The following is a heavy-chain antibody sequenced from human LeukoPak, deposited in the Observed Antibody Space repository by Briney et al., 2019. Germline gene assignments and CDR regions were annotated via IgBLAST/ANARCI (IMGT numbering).Heavy chain of an antibody. CDR1: GYTFNTYY. J-gene: IGHJ4*02. CDR2: INPSGGST. CDR3: ARNVGSGFDY. Sequence: ASVKVSCKASGYTFNTYYIHWVRQAPGQGLEWMGFINPSGGSTSYAQKFQGRVTMIRDTSTSAVYMELSSLRSEDTAMYYCARNVGSGFDYWGQGTLVTVSS. D-gene: IGHD1-1*01. V-gene: IGHV1-46*02.